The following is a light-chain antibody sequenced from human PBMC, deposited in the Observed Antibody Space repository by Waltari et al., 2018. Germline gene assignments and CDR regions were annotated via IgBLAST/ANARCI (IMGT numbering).Light chain of an antibody. J-gene: IGKJ2*01. CDR2: GAS. V-gene: IGKV3-20*01. CDR1: QSLDSTY. Sequence: EIVLTQSPGTLSLSPGVRATLSCRASQSLDSTYLAWYQLKPGQAPRLLIYGASSRAAGIPERFSGSGSGTDFTLTISRLEPEDFAVYYCQQYNKSPYTFGQGTKLRIK. CDR3: QQYNKSPYT.